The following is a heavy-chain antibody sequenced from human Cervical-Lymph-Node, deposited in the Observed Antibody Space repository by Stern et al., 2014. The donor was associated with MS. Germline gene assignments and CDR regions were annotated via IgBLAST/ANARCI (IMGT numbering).Heavy chain of an antibody. CDR2: IIPIFGTA. J-gene: IGHJ6*02. CDR1: GGTFNVYA. D-gene: IGHD2-15*01. CDR3: ARDGRHRDNSGLDV. V-gene: IGHV1-69*01. Sequence: VQLVQSGAEVKKPGSSVKVSCQASGGTFNVYAINWLRQAPGQGLEWMGGIIPIFGTANYAQKFQGRVTITADESTRTSSMQLSSLRSNDTAVYYCARDGRHRDNSGLDVWGQGTTVIVSS.